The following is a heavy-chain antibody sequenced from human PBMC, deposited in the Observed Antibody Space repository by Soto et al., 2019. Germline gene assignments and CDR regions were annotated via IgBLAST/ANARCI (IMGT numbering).Heavy chain of an antibody. CDR1: GGTFSSYA. Sequence: SVKVSCKASGGTFSSYAISWVRQAPGQGLEWMGGIIPIFGTANYAQKFQGRVTITADESTSTAYMELSSLRSEDTAVYYCASVTVAGKPPDYWGQGTLVTVSS. V-gene: IGHV1-69*13. J-gene: IGHJ4*02. CDR2: IIPIFGTA. D-gene: IGHD6-19*01. CDR3: ASVTVAGKPPDY.